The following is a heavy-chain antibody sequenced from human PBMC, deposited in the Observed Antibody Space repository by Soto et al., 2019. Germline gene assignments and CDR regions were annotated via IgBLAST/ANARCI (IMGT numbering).Heavy chain of an antibody. CDR2: IYWDDDK. CDR3: AHRGYDSSGYLNWFDP. Sequence: QITLKESGPTLVKPTQTLTLTCTCSGFSVSTSGVAVGWIRQPPGKALEWLALIYWDDDKRYSPSLNSRLAITKDTSKSQVVFTMTHMDPVDTATYYCAHRGYDSSGYLNWFDPWGQGTLVTVSS. J-gene: IGHJ5*02. CDR1: GFSVSTSGVA. D-gene: IGHD3-22*01. V-gene: IGHV2-5*02.